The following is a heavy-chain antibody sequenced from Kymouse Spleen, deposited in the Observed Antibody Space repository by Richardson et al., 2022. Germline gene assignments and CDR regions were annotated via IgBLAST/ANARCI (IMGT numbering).Heavy chain of an antibody. D-gene: IGHD3-10*01. CDR2: IDWDDDK. V-gene: IGHV2-70*d01. Sequence: QVTLRESGPALVKPTQTLTLTCTFSGFSLSTSGMCVRWVRQPPGKALEWLALIDWDDDKYYSTSLKTRLTISKDTSKNQVVLTMTNMDPVDTATYYCARIPGYYYGSGSYSTTVWTSGAKGPRSPSPQ. J-gene: IGHJ6*02. CDR1: GFSLSTSGMC. CDR3: ARIPGYYYGSGSYSTTVWTS.